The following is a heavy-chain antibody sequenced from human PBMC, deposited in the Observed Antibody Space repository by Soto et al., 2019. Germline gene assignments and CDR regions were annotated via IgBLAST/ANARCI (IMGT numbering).Heavy chain of an antibody. J-gene: IGHJ6*02. CDR1: GYTFTSYG. Sequence: GASVKVSCKASGYTFTSYGISWVRQAPGQGLEWMGWISAYNGNTNYAQKLQGRVTMTTDTSTSTAYMELRSLRSDDTAVYYCARDKILRYFDWYHYGMDVWGQGTTVTVSS. CDR3: ARDKILRYFDWYHYGMDV. V-gene: IGHV1-18*04. D-gene: IGHD3-9*01. CDR2: ISAYNGNT.